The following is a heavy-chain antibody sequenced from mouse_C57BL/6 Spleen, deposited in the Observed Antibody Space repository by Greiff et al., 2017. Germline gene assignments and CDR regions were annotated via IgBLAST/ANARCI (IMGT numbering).Heavy chain of an antibody. D-gene: IGHD2-5*01. Sequence: EVHLVESGGGLVKPGGSLKLSCAASGFTFSSYTMSWVRQTPEKRLEWVATISGGGGNTYYPDSVKGRFTISRDNAKNTLYLQMSSLRSEDTALYYCARQDSNYPAWFAYWGQGTLVTVSA. CDR1: GFTFSSYT. CDR3: ARQDSNYPAWFAY. CDR2: ISGGGGNT. V-gene: IGHV5-9*01. J-gene: IGHJ3*01.